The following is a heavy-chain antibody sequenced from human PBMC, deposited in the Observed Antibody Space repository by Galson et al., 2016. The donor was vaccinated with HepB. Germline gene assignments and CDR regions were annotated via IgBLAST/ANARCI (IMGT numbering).Heavy chain of an antibody. Sequence: SLRLSCAASGFTFSDHYMDWVRQAPGKGLEWVGRTRNKANSYATEYAASVKGRFTISRDDSKNSLYLQMNSLKIEDTAVYYCARVGYCSSTTCRRAYDYWGQGTLVTVSS. J-gene: IGHJ4*02. CDR2: TRNKANSYAT. CDR3: ARVGYCSSTTCRRAYDY. D-gene: IGHD2-2*01. CDR1: GFTFSDHY. V-gene: IGHV3-72*01.